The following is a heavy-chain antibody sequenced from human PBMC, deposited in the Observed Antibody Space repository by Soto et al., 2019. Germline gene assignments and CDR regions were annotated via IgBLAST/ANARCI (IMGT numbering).Heavy chain of an antibody. V-gene: IGHV3-48*03. CDR2: ISSSGSTI. Sequence: GGSLRLSCAASGFTFSSYEMNWVRQAPGKGLEWVSYISSSGSTIYYADSVKGRFTISRDNAKNSLYPQMNSLRAEDTAVYYCARDPLAGSGPLFDYWGQGTLVTVSS. CDR3: ARDPLAGSGPLFDY. D-gene: IGHD3-10*01. J-gene: IGHJ4*02. CDR1: GFTFSSYE.